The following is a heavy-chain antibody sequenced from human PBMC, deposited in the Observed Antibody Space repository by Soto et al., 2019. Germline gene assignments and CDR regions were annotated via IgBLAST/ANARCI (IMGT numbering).Heavy chain of an antibody. D-gene: IGHD2-2*01. CDR1: GGSISSYY. J-gene: IGHJ5*02. V-gene: IGHV4-4*07. Sequence: SETLSLTCTVSGGSISSYYWSWIRQPAGKGLEWIGRIYTSGSTYYNPSLKSRVTISVDTSKNQFSLKLSSVTAADTAVYYCARRKRACSSTSCLNWFDPWGQGTLVTVSS. CDR3: ARRKRACSSTSCLNWFDP. CDR2: IYTSGST.